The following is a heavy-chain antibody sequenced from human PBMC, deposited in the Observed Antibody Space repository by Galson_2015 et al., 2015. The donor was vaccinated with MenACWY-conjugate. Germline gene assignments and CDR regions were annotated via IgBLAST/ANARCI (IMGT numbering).Heavy chain of an antibody. V-gene: IGHV3-33*01. J-gene: IGHJ3*02. CDR1: GFAFSSYG. D-gene: IGHD3-22*01. Sequence: SLRLSCAASGFAFSSYGMHWVRQAPGKGLEWVAVIWYDGSNKYYADSVKGRFTISRDKSKNTLYLQMSSLRDEDTAVYYCAREPANSGSAFDIWGQGTMVTVSS. CDR2: IWYDGSNK. CDR3: AREPANSGSAFDI.